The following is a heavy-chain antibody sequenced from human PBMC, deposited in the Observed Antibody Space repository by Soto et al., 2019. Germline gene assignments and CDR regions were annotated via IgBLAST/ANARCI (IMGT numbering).Heavy chain of an antibody. Sequence: GGSLRLSCAASGFTFSNAWMSWVRQAPGKGLEWVGRIKSKTDSGATDYAAPVKGRFTISRDDSKNTLYLQMNSLKTEDTAVYYCTTAGTNPDFDYWGQGTLVTVSS. D-gene: IGHD6-13*01. CDR1: GFTFSNAW. J-gene: IGHJ4*02. CDR3: TTAGTNPDFDY. CDR2: IKSKTDSGAT. V-gene: IGHV3-15*01.